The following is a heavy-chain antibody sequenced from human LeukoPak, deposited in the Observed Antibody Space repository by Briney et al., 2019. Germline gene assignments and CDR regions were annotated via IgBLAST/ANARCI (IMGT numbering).Heavy chain of an antibody. D-gene: IGHD3-10*01. CDR1: GFTFSSYW. V-gene: IGHV3-7*01. CDR2: IKQDGSEK. CDR3: ARDSPRGLYYYYGMDV. Sequence: TGGSLRLSCAASGFTFSSYWMSWVRQAPGKGLEWVANIKQDGSEKYYVDSVKGRFTISRDNAKNSLYLQMNSLRAEDTVVYYCARDSPRGLYYYYGMDVWGQGTTVTVSS. J-gene: IGHJ6*02.